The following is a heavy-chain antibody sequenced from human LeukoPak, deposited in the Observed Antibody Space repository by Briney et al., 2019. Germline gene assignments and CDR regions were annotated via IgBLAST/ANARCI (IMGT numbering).Heavy chain of an antibody. J-gene: IGHJ6*02. CDR1: GFTVSSNY. V-gene: IGHV3-53*01. Sequence: GGSLRLSCAASGFTVSSNYMSWVRQAPGKGLEWVSVIYSGGSTYYADSVKGRFTISRDNSKDTLYLQMNSLRAEDTAVYYCARSYDYYYYGMDVWGQGTTVTVSS. D-gene: IGHD1-26*01. CDR3: ARSYDYYYYGMDV. CDR2: IYSGGST.